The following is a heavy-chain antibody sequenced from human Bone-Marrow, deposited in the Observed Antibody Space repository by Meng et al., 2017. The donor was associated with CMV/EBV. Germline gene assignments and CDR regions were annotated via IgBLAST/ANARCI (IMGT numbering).Heavy chain of an antibody. J-gene: IGHJ5*02. CDR1: GGSFSGYY. D-gene: IGHD2-2*01. CDR2: INHSGST. CDR3: ARERDSEVVPAALNWFDP. Sequence: SETLSLTCAAYGGSFSGYYWSWIRQPPGKGLEWIGEINHSGSTNYNPSLKSRVTISVDTSKNQFSLKLSSVTAADTAVYYCARERDSEVVPAALNWFDPWGQGTLVTVS. V-gene: IGHV4-34*01.